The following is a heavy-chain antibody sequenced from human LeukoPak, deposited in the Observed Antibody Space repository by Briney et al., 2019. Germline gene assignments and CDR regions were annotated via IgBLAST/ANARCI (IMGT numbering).Heavy chain of an antibody. D-gene: IGHD4-23*01. J-gene: IGHJ4*02. V-gene: IGHV4-61*01. CDR1: GASFSSASY. CDR2: IYNGVNT. Sequence: SETLSLTCTVSGASFSSASYWTWIRQPPGKGVEWIAHIYNGVNTNYNPSLKSRVTISVDTSKNQFSLRLNSVTAADTAVYYCARNGGNSDYDYWGQGTLVTVSA. CDR3: ARNGGNSDYDY.